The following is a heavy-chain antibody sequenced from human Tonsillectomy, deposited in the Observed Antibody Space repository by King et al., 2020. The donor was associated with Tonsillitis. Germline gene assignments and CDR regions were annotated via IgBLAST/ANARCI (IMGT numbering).Heavy chain of an antibody. Sequence: VQLQESGPGLVKPSQTLSLTCTVSGGSISSGDYYWSWIRQPPGKGLEWIGYIYYSGRTTYNPSLKSLVTISVDTSKNQFSLKLSSVTAADTAVYYCANRNLGYCTNGVCPRAFDIWGQGTMVTVSS. V-gene: IGHV4-30-4*01. CDR1: GGSISSGDYY. CDR3: ANRNLGYCTNGVCPRAFDI. D-gene: IGHD2-8*01. CDR2: IYYSGRT. J-gene: IGHJ3*02.